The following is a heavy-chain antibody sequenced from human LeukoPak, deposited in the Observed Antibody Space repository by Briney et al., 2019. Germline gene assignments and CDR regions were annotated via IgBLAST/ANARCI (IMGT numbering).Heavy chain of an antibody. D-gene: IGHD3-10*01. CDR2: MNPNSGST. V-gene: IGHV1-8*01. CDR3: ARGDRITMVRGVTYYPHYYMDV. CDR1: GYTYTSYD. J-gene: IGHJ6*03. Sequence: GASVTVSCKASGYTYTSYDINWVRQATGQGLDWMGWMNPNSGSTGHGQNFQGTVTMTRNTSISRDYKELSLLRSEDTAVYYCARGDRITMVRGVTYYPHYYMDVWGQGTTVTVSS.